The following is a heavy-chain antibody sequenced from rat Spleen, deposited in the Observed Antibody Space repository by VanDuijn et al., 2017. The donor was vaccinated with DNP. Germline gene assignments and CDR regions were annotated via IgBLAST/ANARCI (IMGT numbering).Heavy chain of an antibody. J-gene: IGHJ2*01. CDR3: ATGGHYFDY. Sequence: EVQLVESGGGFVQPEGSLKLSCAASGFTFSNYGMAWVRQAPKKGLEWIATISISGDSTYYRDSVKGRFTISRDNAENTLYLQMDSLRSEDAATYYCATGGHYFDYWGQGVVVTVSS. V-gene: IGHV5S13*01. CDR2: ISISGDST. CDR1: GFTFSNYG.